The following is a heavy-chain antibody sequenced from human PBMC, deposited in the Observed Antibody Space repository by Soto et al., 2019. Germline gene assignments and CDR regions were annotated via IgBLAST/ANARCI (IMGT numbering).Heavy chain of an antibody. Sequence: ASVKVSCKASGYTFTSYAMHWVRQAPGQRLEWMGWINAGNGNTKYSQKFQGRVTITRDTSASTAYMELSSLRSEDTAVYYYARDLIEVGFDYWGQGTLVTVSS. J-gene: IGHJ4*02. CDR1: GYTFTSYA. CDR3: ARDLIEVGFDY. CDR2: INAGNGNT. D-gene: IGHD1-26*01. V-gene: IGHV1-3*01.